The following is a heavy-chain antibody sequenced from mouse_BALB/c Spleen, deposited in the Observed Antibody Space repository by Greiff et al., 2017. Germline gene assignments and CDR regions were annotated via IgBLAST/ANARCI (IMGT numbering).Heavy chain of an antibody. D-gene: IGHD2-4*01. Sequence: EVKLMESGGGLVQPGGSLKLSCAASGFTFSSYTMSWVRQTPEKRLEWVAYISNGGGSTYYPDTVKGRFTISRDNAKNTLYLQMSSLKSEDTAMYYCARHPSTMITHFDYWGQGTTLTVSS. J-gene: IGHJ2*01. CDR3: ARHPSTMITHFDY. V-gene: IGHV5-12-2*01. CDR1: GFTFSSYT. CDR2: ISNGGGST.